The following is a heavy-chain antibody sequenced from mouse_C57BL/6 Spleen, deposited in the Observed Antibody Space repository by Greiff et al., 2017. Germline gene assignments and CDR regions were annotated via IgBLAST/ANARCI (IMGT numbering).Heavy chain of an antibody. Sequence: QVQLKQPGAELVKPGASVKLSCKASGYTFTSYWMHWVKQRPGQGLEWIGMIHPNSGSTNYNEKFKSKATLTVDKSSSTAYMQLSSLTSEDSAVYYGARPHTPGSYAWFAYWGQGTLVTVSA. V-gene: IGHV1-64*01. CDR2: IHPNSGST. D-gene: IGHD2-12*01. J-gene: IGHJ3*01. CDR1: GYTFTSYW. CDR3: ARPHTPGSYAWFAY.